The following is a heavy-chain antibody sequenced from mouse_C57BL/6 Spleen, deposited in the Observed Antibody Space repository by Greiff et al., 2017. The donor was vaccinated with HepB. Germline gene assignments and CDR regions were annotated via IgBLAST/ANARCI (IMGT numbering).Heavy chain of an antibody. CDR1: GYTFTSYW. D-gene: IGHD1-1*01. CDR2: IDPSDSYT. J-gene: IGHJ3*01. Sequence: QVQLQQPGAELVMPGASVKLSCKASGYTFTSYWMHWVKQRPGQGLEWIGEIDPSDSYTNYNQKFKGKSTLTVDKSSSTAYMQLSSLTSEDSAVYYCARRGGIYYYGRGLAYWGQGTLVTVSA. V-gene: IGHV1-69*01. CDR3: ARRGGIYYYGRGLAY.